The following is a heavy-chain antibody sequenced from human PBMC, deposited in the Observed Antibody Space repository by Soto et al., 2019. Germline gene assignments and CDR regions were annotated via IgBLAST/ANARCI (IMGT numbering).Heavy chain of an antibody. CDR3: ARMGSKRYYYYGMDV. D-gene: IGHD6-13*01. CDR1: GFTFSSYS. CDR2: ISSSSSYI. Sequence: EVQLVESGGGLVKPGGSLRLSCAASGFTFSSYSMNWVRQAPGKGLEWVSSISSSSSYIYYADSVKGRFTISRDNAKNALYLQMNILRAEDTAVYYCARMGSKRYYYYGMDVWGQGTTVTVSS. J-gene: IGHJ6*02. V-gene: IGHV3-21*01.